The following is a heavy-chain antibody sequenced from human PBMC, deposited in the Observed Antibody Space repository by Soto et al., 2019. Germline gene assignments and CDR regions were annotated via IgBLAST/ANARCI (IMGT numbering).Heavy chain of an antibody. Sequence: EVQLLESGGGLVQPGGSLRLSCAASGFTFSSFAMSWVRQAPGKGLEWVSAIGSRGDSTYYADSVKGRFTISRDNSKNTLYLQKNSLRADDTAVYYCAKDLIYGYNSGRPFASWGQGTLVTVSS. CDR1: GFTFSSFA. CDR3: AKDLIYGYNSGRPFAS. J-gene: IGHJ4*02. V-gene: IGHV3-23*01. CDR2: IGSRGDST. D-gene: IGHD6-19*01.